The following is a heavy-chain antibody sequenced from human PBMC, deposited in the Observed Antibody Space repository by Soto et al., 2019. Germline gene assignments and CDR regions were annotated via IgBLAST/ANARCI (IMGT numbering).Heavy chain of an antibody. Sequence: QVQLVESGGGWVQPGRSLRLSCEATGFSFTTYGMHWVRQAPGKGLEWVAVIGYDGNNKYYADSVEGRFTISRDNSKNTVYLQMKSLRGDDTAVYYSARGGVTGIVGIFGRPLDIWGQGTVVTVSS. CDR1: GFSFTTYG. D-gene: IGHD1-1*01. J-gene: IGHJ3*02. CDR3: ARGGVTGIVGIFGRPLDI. V-gene: IGHV3-33*01. CDR2: IGYDGNNK.